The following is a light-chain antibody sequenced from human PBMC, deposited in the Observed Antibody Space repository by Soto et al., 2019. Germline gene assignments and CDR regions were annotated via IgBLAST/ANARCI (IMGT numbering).Light chain of an antibody. Sequence: IVWTQSPATLSLSPGERATLSCRASQSVSSYLAWYQQKPGQSPRLLIYDASTRAPGIPARFSGSGTGTDFTLTISSLEPEDSAVYHCQQRSNWPSITFGQGTRLEIK. CDR3: QQRSNWPSIT. CDR1: QSVSSY. J-gene: IGKJ5*01. CDR2: DAS. V-gene: IGKV3-11*01.